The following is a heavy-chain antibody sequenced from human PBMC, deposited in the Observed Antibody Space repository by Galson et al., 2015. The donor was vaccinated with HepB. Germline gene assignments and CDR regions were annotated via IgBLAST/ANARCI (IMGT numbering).Heavy chain of an antibody. D-gene: IGHD4-17*01. V-gene: IGHV4-39*07. CDR3: ARRSNYGDYFDF. CDR1: GGSISTSTFF. Sequence: SETLSLTCTVSGGSISTSTFFWGWIRQPPGKGLEWIANIYYSGTTYYNPSLKSRVTISVDTSKNQFSLSLASVTAADTAVYFCARRSNYGDYFDFWGPGTLVTVSS. CDR2: IYYSGTT. J-gene: IGHJ4*02.